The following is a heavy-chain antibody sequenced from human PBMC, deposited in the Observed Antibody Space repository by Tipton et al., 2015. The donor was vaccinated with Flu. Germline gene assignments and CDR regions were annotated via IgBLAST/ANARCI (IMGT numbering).Heavy chain of an antibody. CDR3: ARDYGGNWFDS. V-gene: IGHV3-74*01. J-gene: IGHJ5*01. CDR2: TNSDGSTR. Sequence: SLRLSCAASGFTFSGYWMNWVRQGPGKGLVWVSRTNSDGSTRDYADSVKGRFTVSTDTSKNTLYLQMNSLRGEDSAVYYCARDYGGNWFDSWGQGTLVTVSS. CDR1: GFTFSGYW. D-gene: IGHD3-16*01.